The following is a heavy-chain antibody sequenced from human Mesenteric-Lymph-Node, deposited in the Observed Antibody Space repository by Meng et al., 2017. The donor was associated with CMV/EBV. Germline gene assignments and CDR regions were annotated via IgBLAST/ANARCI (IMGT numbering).Heavy chain of an antibody. Sequence: GSFIGYFWRWILQPPAKELEWIGEINHSRRTNYPPSLKSRVTISADTSKNQFSLKLSSVTAADTAVYYCARVRGYCSSTSCYNWFDP. J-gene: IGHJ5*02. CDR2: INHSRRT. D-gene: IGHD2-2*01. CDR1: GSFIGYF. V-gene: IGHV4-34*01. CDR3: ARVRGYCSSTSCYNWFDP.